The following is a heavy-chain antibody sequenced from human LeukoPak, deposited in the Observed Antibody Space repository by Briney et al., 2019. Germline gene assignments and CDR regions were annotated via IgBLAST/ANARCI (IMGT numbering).Heavy chain of an antibody. D-gene: IGHD3-3*01. Sequence: SETLSLTCTVSGGSNSNGGYYWNWIRQHPGKGLEWIGSIYYSGSTYYNPSLKSRVTISVDTSKNQFSLKLSSVTAADTAVYYCAREVSYYDFWSGFYYMDVWGKGTTVTASS. CDR2: IYYSGST. CDR3: AREVSYYDFWSGFYYMDV. CDR1: GGSNSNGGYY. V-gene: IGHV4-39*07. J-gene: IGHJ6*03.